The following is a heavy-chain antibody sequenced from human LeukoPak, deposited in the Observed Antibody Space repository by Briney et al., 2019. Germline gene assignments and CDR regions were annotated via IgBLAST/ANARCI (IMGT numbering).Heavy chain of an antibody. CDR1: GFTFSSYW. V-gene: IGHV3-7*01. CDR3: LTSTRSHRFDY. J-gene: IGHJ4*02. D-gene: IGHD2-15*01. Sequence: GGSLRLSCAASGFTFSSYWMCWVRQAPVKGLEWVAIIKQDGSDKYYVDSVEGRFIISRDNAKNSLHLQMNSLRAEDTAVYYCLTSTRSHRFDYWGQGTLVTVSS. CDR2: IKQDGSDK.